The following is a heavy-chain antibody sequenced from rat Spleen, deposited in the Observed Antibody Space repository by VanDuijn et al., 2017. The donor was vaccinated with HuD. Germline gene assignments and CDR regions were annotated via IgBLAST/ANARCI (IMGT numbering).Heavy chain of an antibody. CDR1: AYSIISSYR. V-gene: IGHV3-3*01. CDR3: ARSSYNNYGMDA. Sequence: VQLQESGPGLVQPSPSLSLTCSVTAYSIISSYRWNWIRKYPGNKLEWMGHLNSAGTTSYNQSLKIRITITTDKSKNQFFLHVNSISTEDTATYYCARSSYNNYGMDAWGQGASVTVSA. CDR2: LNSAGTT. D-gene: IGHD1-10*01. J-gene: IGHJ4*01.